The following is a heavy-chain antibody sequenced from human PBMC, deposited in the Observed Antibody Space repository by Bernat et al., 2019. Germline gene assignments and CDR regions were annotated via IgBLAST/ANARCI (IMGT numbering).Heavy chain of an antibody. CDR2: ISYDGSNK. V-gene: IGHV3-30*01. CDR3: ARVVSVRSSWDRIDF. Sequence: QVYLVESGGGVVQPGRSLRLSCAASGFTFSTYAVHWVRQAPGKGLECVALISYDGSNKYYADSVKGRFTISRDNSKNTLYLQMNSLRAEDTAVYYCARVVSVRSSWDRIDFWGQGTMVTVSS. J-gene: IGHJ3*01. D-gene: IGHD6-13*01. CDR1: GFTFSTYA.